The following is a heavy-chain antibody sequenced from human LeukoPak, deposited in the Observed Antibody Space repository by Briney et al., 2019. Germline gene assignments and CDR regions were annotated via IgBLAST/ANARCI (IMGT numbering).Heavy chain of an antibody. V-gene: IGHV4-38-2*01. J-gene: IGHJ4*02. CDR3: ARNRSLTTTPGFDH. D-gene: IGHD4-11*01. CDR1: GYSIRSGDY. CDR2: IYHSGST. Sequence: ETLSLTCAVSGYSIRSGDYWGWIRQSPGKGLEWIGSIYHSGSTHYNPSLKSRVTISVDTSKNQFSLMLSSVTAADTAVYYCARNRSLTTTPGFDHWGQGTLVTVSS.